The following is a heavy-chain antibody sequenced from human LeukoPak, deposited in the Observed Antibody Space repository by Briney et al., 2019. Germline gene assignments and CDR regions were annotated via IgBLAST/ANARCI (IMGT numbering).Heavy chain of an antibody. V-gene: IGHV3-11*01. Sequence: GGSLRLSCTASGFTFRDYYVTWIRQAPGKGLEWVSYIRSTGSSTAYADSVKGRFAISRDNAKNSLYLQMNSLRVADTALYFCARENIFDFWGQGTLVTVSS. J-gene: IGHJ4*01. CDR2: IRSTGSST. CDR3: ARENIFDF. D-gene: IGHD2/OR15-2a*01. CDR1: GFTFRDYY.